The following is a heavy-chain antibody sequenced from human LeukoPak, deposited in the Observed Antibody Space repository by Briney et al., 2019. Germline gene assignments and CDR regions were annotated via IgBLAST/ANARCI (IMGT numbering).Heavy chain of an antibody. CDR3: ARDQPPLYCSSTSCYAGGENWFDP. CDR1: GGSISSGNYY. D-gene: IGHD2-2*01. J-gene: IGHJ5*02. V-gene: IGHV4-61*02. Sequence: SQTLSLTCTVSGGSISSGNYYWSWLRQPAGMGLVWFVRIYTSGSPNYHPSLKRRVTISVDTSKNQFSLELSSVTAADTAVYYCARDQPPLYCSSTSCYAGGENWFDPWGQGTLVTVSS. CDR2: IYTSGSP.